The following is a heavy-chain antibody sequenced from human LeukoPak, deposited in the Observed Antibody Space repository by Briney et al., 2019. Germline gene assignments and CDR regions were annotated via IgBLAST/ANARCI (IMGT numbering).Heavy chain of an antibody. J-gene: IGHJ4*02. CDR2: ISSSSSYI. CDR1: GFTFSSYS. Sequence: VGSLRLSCAAYGFTFSSYSMNLVRQAPGKGLEWVSSISSSSSYIYYADSLKGRFTISRDNAKNSLYLQMNSLRAEDTAVYYCARGCHYYDSIGQDYFDYWGQGTLVTVSS. D-gene: IGHD3-22*01. CDR3: ARGCHYYDSIGQDYFDY. V-gene: IGHV3-21*01.